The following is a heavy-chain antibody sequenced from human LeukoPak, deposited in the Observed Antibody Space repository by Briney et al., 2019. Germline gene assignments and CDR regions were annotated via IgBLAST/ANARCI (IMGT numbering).Heavy chain of an antibody. CDR2: VSSNGAKT. CDR1: GFTFSSYA. Sequence: GGSLRLSCAAPGFTFSSYAITWVRQAPGKGLEWVSAVSSNGAKTYYADSVKGRFTISRDDSRSTVDLHLSSLGPDDTAVYYCAREGHTSGYCGSFDNWGQGTAVAVSS. J-gene: IGHJ4*03. CDR3: AREGHTSGYCGSFDN. D-gene: IGHD3-22*01. V-gene: IGHV3-23*01.